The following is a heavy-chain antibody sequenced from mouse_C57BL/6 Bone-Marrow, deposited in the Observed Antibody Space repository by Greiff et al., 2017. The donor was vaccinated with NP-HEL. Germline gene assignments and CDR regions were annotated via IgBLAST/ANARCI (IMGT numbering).Heavy chain of an antibody. CDR1: GYTFTSYW. V-gene: IGHV1-59*01. J-gene: IGHJ2*01. CDR2: IDPSDSYT. CDR3: ASGGDD. Sequence: VQLQQPGAELVRPGTSVKLSCKASGYTFTSYWMHWVKQRPGQGLEWIGVIDPSDSYTNYNQKFKGKATLTVDTSSSTAYMQLSSLTSEDSAVYYCASGGDDWGQGTTLTVAS.